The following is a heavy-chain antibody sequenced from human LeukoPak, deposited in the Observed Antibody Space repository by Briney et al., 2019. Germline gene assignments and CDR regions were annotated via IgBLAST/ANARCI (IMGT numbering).Heavy chain of an antibody. D-gene: IGHD2-2*02. J-gene: IGHJ3*02. V-gene: IGHV3-23*01. Sequence: GGSLRLSCAASGFTFNGYAMSWVRQAPGKGLEWVSAISPTGAGTYYADSVKGLFTISRDNSKNTLYLQMNSLRAEDTAVYYCAKYTERAFDIWGQGTMVTVSS. CDR3: AKYTERAFDI. CDR1: GFTFNGYA. CDR2: ISPTGAGT.